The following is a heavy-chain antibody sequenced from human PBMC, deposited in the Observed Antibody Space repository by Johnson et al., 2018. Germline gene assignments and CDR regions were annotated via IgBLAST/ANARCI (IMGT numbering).Heavy chain of an antibody. D-gene: IGHD3-10*01. Sequence: VQLVQSGGGLVEPGGSLRLSCAASGFTFSDAWMGWVRQAPGKGLEWLARMRAKIHGGTRNYATFMKGRLSISRDDSTNTLYLEVNNLTPEDTAMYYCMTDWEGSRGIIGVYCGHGILVTVSS. J-gene: IGHJ4*01. CDR2: MRAKIHGGTR. V-gene: IGHV3-15*01. CDR3: MTDWEGSRGIIGVY. CDR1: GFTFSDAW.